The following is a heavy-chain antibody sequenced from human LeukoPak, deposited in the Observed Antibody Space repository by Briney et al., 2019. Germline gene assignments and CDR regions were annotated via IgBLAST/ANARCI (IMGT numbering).Heavy chain of an antibody. D-gene: IGHD3-16*01. CDR2: IYPGDSDT. CDR1: DYLSTTNF. V-gene: IGHV5-51*01. J-gene: IGHJ4*02. Sequence: GESLKICCRLPDYLSTTNFSTWWGKMPGKGLEWMGIIYPGDSDTRYSPSFQGQVTISADKSISTAYLQWTSRKASDTAILCNVRFVGGFDAYTKKWIAWGGEGTLVTVSS. CDR3: VRFVGGFDAYTKKWIAW.